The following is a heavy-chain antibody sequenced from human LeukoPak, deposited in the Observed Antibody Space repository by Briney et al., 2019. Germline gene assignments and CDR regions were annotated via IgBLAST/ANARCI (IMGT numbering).Heavy chain of an antibody. CDR2: ISSSSSYI. J-gene: IGHJ4*02. CDR3: ARDQRTSRYCGGDCYSGGFDY. D-gene: IGHD2-21*02. Sequence: GGSLRLSCAASGFTFSSYSMNWVRQAPGKGLEWVSSISSSSSYIYYADSVKGRFTTSRDNAKNSLYLQMNSLRAEDTAVYYCARDQRTSRYCGGDCYSGGFDYWGQGTLVTVSS. V-gene: IGHV3-21*01. CDR1: GFTFSSYS.